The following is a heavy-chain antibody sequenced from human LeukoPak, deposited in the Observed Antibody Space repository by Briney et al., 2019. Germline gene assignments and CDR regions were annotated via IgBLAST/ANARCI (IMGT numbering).Heavy chain of an antibody. CDR3: ARSIPKIGITIFGVVIIRDGMDV. D-gene: IGHD3-3*01. CDR2: INHSGST. Sequence: SETLSLTCAVYGGSFSGYYWSWIRQPPGKGLEWIGEINHSGSTNYNPSLKSRVTISVDTSKNQFSLKLSSVTAADTAVYYCARSIPKIGITIFGVVIIRDGMDVWGQGTTVTVSS. V-gene: IGHV4-34*01. J-gene: IGHJ6*02. CDR1: GGSFSGYY.